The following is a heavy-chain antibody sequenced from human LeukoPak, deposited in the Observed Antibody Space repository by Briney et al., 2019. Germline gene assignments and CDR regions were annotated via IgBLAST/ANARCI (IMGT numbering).Heavy chain of an antibody. Sequence: PSETLSLTCTVSGGSISSSSYYWGWIRQPPGKGLEWIGSIYYSGSTYYNPSLKSRVTISVDKSKNQFSLKLSSVTAADTAVYYCARIYCSSTSCYDPEPPEEFDPWGQGTLVTVSS. D-gene: IGHD2-2*01. CDR3: ARIYCSSTSCYDPEPPEEFDP. CDR1: GGSISSSSYY. J-gene: IGHJ5*02. CDR2: IYYSGST. V-gene: IGHV4-39*07.